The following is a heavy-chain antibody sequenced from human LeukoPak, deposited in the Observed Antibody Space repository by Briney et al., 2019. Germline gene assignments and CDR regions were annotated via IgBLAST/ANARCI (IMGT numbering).Heavy chain of an antibody. CDR2: INPNSGGT. CDR3: AREVDYYDSSDYFPLGY. CDR1: GYTFTSYY. Sequence: ASVTVSCKASGYTFTSYYMHWVRQAPGQGLEWMGWINPNSGGTNYAQKFQGRVTMTRDTSITTAYMELSRLKSDDTAVYYCAREVDYYDSSDYFPLGYWGRGTLVTVSS. D-gene: IGHD3-22*01. J-gene: IGHJ4*02. V-gene: IGHV1-2*02.